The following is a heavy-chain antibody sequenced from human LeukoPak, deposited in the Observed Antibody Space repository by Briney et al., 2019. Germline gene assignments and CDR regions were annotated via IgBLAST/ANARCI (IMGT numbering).Heavy chain of an antibody. Sequence: GGSLRLSCVASEFTFSSYGMHRVRQAPGKGLEWVAYIRYDGSDRYYADSVKGRFTISRDNSKNTLYLQMNSLRVEDTAVYYCAKERYSSSSLFAVTPFDYWGQGTRITVSS. V-gene: IGHV3-30*02. CDR2: IRYDGSDR. D-gene: IGHD6-13*01. CDR3: AKERYSSSSLFAVTPFDY. CDR1: EFTFSSYG. J-gene: IGHJ4*02.